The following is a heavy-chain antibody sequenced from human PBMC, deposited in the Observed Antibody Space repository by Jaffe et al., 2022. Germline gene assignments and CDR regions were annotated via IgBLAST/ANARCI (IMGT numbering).Heavy chain of an antibody. D-gene: IGHD3-10*01. Sequence: QVQLQESGPGLVKPSQTLSLTCTVSGGSISSGSYYWSWIRQPAGKGLEWIGRIYTSGSTNYNPSLKSRVTISVDTSKNQFSLKLSSVTAADTAVYYCAREPFYGPFGPWGQGTLVTVSS. J-gene: IGHJ5*02. CDR1: GGSISSGSYY. CDR2: IYTSGST. V-gene: IGHV4-61*02. CDR3: AREPFYGPFGP.